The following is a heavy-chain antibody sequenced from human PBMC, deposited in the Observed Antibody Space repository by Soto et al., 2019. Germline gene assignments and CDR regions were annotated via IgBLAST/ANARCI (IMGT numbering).Heavy chain of an antibody. V-gene: IGHV3-23*01. CDR3: AKYYYDSSGNNWFDP. CDR2: ISGGGGSI. Sequence: GGSLRLSCAASGFTFSTYAMGWVRQAPGKGLEWVSSISGGGGSIYYADSVKGRITISRDNFKNTVYLQINSLRVEDTAVYYCAKYYYDSSGNNWFDPWGQGTLVTVSS. J-gene: IGHJ5*02. CDR1: GFTFSTYA. D-gene: IGHD3-22*01.